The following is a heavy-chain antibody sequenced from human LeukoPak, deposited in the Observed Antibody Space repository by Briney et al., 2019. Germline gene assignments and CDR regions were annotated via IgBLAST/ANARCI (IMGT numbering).Heavy chain of an antibody. V-gene: IGHV1-18*03. D-gene: IGHD2-8*01. J-gene: IGHJ6*03. CDR2: ISAYNGNT. CDR1: GYTFTIYG. Sequence: ASVTVSYKASGYTFTIYGISWVRQAPGQGREWMGWISAYNGNTNYAQKLQGRVTITRDTSASTAYMELSSLRSEDMAVYYCARGGYCTNGVCYSESRYYYYYMDVWGKGTTVTVSS. CDR3: ARGGYCTNGVCYSESRYYYYYMDV.